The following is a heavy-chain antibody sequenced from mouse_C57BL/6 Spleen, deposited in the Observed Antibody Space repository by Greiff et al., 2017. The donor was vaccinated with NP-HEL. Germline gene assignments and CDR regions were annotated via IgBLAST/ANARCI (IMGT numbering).Heavy chain of an antibody. Sequence: QVQLKESGAELARPGASVKLSCKASGYTFTSYGISWVKQRTGQGLEWIGEIYPRSGNTYYNEKFKGKATLTADKSSSTAYMELRSLTSEDSAVYVCARGGYGSFDYWGQGTTLTVSS. CDR3: ARGGYGSFDY. CDR1: GYTFTSYG. J-gene: IGHJ2*01. V-gene: IGHV1-81*01. D-gene: IGHD1-1*01. CDR2: IYPRSGNT.